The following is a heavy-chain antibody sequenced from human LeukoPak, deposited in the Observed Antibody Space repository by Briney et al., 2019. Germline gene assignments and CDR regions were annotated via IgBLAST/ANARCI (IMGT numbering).Heavy chain of an antibody. D-gene: IGHD6-13*01. Sequence: GGSLRLSCTASRFTFGDHYMYWIRQAPGRGLEWISYISSSATLIDYADSVRGRFTISRDNAKNSLSLEMNSLRAEDTGVYYCARPLAAAAPGAFGIWGQGTMVTVSS. CDR2: ISSSATLI. V-gene: IGHV3-11*04. CDR1: RFTFGDHY. CDR3: ARPLAAAAPGAFGI. J-gene: IGHJ3*02.